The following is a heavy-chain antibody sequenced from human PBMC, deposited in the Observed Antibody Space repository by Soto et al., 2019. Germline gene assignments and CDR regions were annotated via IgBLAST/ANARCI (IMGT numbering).Heavy chain of an antibody. D-gene: IGHD2-15*01. J-gene: IGHJ5*02. CDR2: IYYSGST. CDR3: ARLRVVAATNWFDP. Sequence: QLQLQESGPGLVKPSETLSLTCTVSGGSISSSSYYWGWIRQPPGKGLEWIGSIYYSGSTYYNPSLKSRGPIAADTSQNQFPLKLRPVTAADTAVYYFARLRVVAATNWFDPWGQGTLVTVSS. V-gene: IGHV4-39*01. CDR1: GGSISSSSYY.